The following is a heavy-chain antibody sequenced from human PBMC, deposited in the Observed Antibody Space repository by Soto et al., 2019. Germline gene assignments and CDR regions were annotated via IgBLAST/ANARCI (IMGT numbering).Heavy chain of an antibody. CDR2: ISYDGSNK. CDR1: GCTFSSYG. D-gene: IGHD2-2*01. CDR3: AKDRGSGYCSSPSCFQNYYGMDV. V-gene: IGHV3-30*18. Sequence: PGGSLRLSCAASGCTFSSYGIHWVRQAPGKGLERVAVISYDGSNKYYADSVKGRFTISSDNSKNTLYLQMNSLRAEDTAVYYCAKDRGSGYCSSPSCFQNYYGMDVWGQGTTVTVS. J-gene: IGHJ6*02.